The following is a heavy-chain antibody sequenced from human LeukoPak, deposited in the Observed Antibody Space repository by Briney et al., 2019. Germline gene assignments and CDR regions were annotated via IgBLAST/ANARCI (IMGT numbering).Heavy chain of an antibody. CDR1: GFTFSSHW. J-gene: IGHJ4*02. CDR2: ISSDGSST. V-gene: IGHV3-74*01. D-gene: IGHD6-19*01. Sequence: PGGSLTLSCAASGFTFSSHWMHWVRQAPGKGLVWVTRISSDGSSTSYADSAKGRFTISRDNAKNTLYLQMSSLRAEDTAMYYCARISLSGWVNDHWGQGTLVTVSS. CDR3: ARISLSGWVNDH.